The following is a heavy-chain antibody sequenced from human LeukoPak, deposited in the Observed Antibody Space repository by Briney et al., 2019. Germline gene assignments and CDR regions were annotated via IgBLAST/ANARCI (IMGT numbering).Heavy chain of an antibody. J-gene: IGHJ3*02. CDR3: ARGYYYGSGSYQPDAFDI. V-gene: IGHV1-2*02. Sequence: GASVKVSCKASGHTFTGYYMHWVRQAPGQGLEWMGWINPNSGGTNYAQKFQGRVTMTRDTSISTAYMELSRLRSDDTAVYYCARGYYYGSGSYQPDAFDIWGQGTMVTVSS. CDR1: GHTFTGYY. D-gene: IGHD3-10*01. CDR2: INPNSGGT.